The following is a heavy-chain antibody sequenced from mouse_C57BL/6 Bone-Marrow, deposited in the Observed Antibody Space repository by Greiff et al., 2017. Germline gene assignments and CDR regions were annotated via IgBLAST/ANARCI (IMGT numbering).Heavy chain of an antibody. CDR2: INPNNGGT. V-gene: IGHV1-18*01. CDR3: ARNYAYYFDY. D-gene: IGHD1-1*01. J-gene: IGHJ2*01. CDR1: GYTFTDYN. Sequence: EVQLQESGPELVKPGASVKIPCKASGYTFTDYNMDWVKQSHGKSLEWIGDINPNNGGTIYNQKFKGKATLTVDKSSSTAYMGLRSLTSEDTAVYYCARNYAYYFDYWGQGTTLTVSS.